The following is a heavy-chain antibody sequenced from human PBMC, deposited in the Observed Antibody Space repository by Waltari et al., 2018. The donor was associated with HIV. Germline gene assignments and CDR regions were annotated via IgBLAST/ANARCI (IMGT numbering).Heavy chain of an antibody. CDR3: ARVGRPVVVVTTINGVGAFDI. CDR2: INPTGGTT. V-gene: IGHV1-46*01. CDR1: GYTFSSYY. D-gene: IGHD2-15*01. Sequence: QVQLVQSGAEVKKPGASVKVSCKASGYTFSSYYMHWVRQAPGQGLEWMGIINPTGGTTNYAQKFQGRVTMTRDTSTSTVYMELNSLRSEDTAVYYCARVGRPVVVVTTINGVGAFDIWGQGTMVTVSS. J-gene: IGHJ3*02.